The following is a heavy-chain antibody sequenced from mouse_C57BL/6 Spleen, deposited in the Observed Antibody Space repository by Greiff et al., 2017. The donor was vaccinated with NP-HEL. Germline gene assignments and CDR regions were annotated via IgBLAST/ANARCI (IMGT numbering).Heavy chain of an antibody. D-gene: IGHD1-1*01. Sequence: EVQLVESGGGLVKPGGSLKLSCAASGFTFSSYAMSWVRQTPEKRLEWVATISDGGSYTYYPDNVKGRFTISRDNAKNNLYLQMSHLKSEDTARYYCARITTVVGYFDVWGTGTTVTVSS. CDR2: ISDGGSYT. CDR3: ARITTVVGYFDV. V-gene: IGHV5-4*01. J-gene: IGHJ1*03. CDR1: GFTFSSYA.